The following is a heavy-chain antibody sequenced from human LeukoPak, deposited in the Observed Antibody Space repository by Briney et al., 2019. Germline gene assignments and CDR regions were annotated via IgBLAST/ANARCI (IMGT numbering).Heavy chain of an antibody. CDR3: ARDGILEWLLG. CDR2: ITSDGSST. D-gene: IGHD3-3*01. V-gene: IGHV3-74*01. Sequence: GGSLRLSCAASGFTFSTYWVHWVPQAPGKGLAWVSRITSDGSSTSYADSVKGRFTISRDNTKNTLYLQMKSLRAEDTAVYYCARDGILEWLLGWGQGTLVTASS. CDR1: GFTFSTYW. J-gene: IGHJ4*02.